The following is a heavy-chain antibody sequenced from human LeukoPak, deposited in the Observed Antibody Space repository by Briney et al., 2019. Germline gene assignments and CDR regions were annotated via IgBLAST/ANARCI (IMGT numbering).Heavy chain of an antibody. J-gene: IGHJ4*02. D-gene: IGHD2-2*02. CDR3: SRQGCTTTSCHTIDS. CDR2: INPADSER. CDR1: GYIFTNSS. Sequence: PGESLKISCKGSGYIFTNSSIGWVRQIPGKGLEVMGIINPADSERRYSPSFQGQVTISVDKSISTAYLQWSSLKASDTAMYYCSRQGCTTTSCHTIDSWGQGSLVTVSS. V-gene: IGHV5-51*01.